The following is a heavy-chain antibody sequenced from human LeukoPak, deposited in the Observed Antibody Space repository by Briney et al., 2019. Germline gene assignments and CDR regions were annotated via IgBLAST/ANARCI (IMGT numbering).Heavy chain of an antibody. V-gene: IGHV3-23*01. CDR1: GFPFSSYA. D-gene: IGHD3-22*01. CDR3: ARRGVVIRVILVGFHKEAYYFDS. Sequence: GGSLRLSCAASGFPFSSYAMYWVRQAPGKGLVWVAGISGSGGRTNYADSVKGRFTISRDNPKNTLYLQMNSLRAEDTAVYFCARRGVVIRVILVGFHKEAYYFDSWGQGTLVTVSS. J-gene: IGHJ4*02. CDR2: ISGSGGRT.